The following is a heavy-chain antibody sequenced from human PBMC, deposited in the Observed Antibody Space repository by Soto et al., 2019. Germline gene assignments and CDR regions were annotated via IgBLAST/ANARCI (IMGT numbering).Heavy chain of an antibody. D-gene: IGHD3-3*02. CDR1: GGSISSSSYY. CDR2: IYYSGST. J-gene: IGHJ6*02. CDR3: ARRAIFGVEIDQRMDV. Sequence: QLQLQESGPGLVKPSETLSLTCTVSGGSISSSSYYWGWIRQPPGKGLEWIGSIYYSGSTYYNPSLKSRVTISVDTSKNHFSLELSSVTAADTAVYYCARRAIFGVEIDQRMDVWGQGTTVTVSS. V-gene: IGHV4-39*02.